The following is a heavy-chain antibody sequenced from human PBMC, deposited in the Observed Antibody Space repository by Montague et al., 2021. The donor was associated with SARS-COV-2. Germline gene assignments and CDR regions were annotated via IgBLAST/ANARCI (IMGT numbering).Heavy chain of an antibody. CDR3: ARDRPWIQLWSYYYGMDV. V-gene: IGHV3-48*03. CDR1: GFTFSSYE. CDR2: ISSSGSTT. Sequence: SLRLSCAASGFTFSSYEMNWVRQAPGKGLEWVSYISSSGSTTYYVDSVKGRFTISRDNAKNPLYLQMNSLRAEDTAVYYCARDRPWIQLWSYYYGMDVWGQGTTVTVSS. D-gene: IGHD5-18*01. J-gene: IGHJ6*02.